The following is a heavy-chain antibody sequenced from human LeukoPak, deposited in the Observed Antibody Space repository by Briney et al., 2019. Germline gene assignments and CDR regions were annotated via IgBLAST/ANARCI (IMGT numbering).Heavy chain of an antibody. D-gene: IGHD6-19*01. CDR2: TSYSRTT. CDR1: GGSITGHY. CDR3: AKLGHSDGWYLGAFDI. J-gene: IGHJ3*02. Sequence: PSETLSLTCAVSGGSITGHYWNWIRQTPGMRLEWIGYTSYSRTTIYNSYFKGRATMSIDTSMNQLYLNLTSVTATDTAVYYCAKLGHSDGWYLGAFDIWGQGTTVIVSS. V-gene: IGHV4-59*08.